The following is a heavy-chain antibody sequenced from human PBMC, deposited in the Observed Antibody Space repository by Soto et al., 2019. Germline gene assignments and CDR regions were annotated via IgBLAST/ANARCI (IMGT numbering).Heavy chain of an antibody. CDR3: AIRWGAYDPFDY. D-gene: IGHD5-12*01. CDR2: INSGGGST. Sequence: VGSLRLSCAASGFTFSSCALRWVRQAPGKGLEWVSAINSGGGSTYYADSVKGRFTISRDNSKNTLYLQMNYLRAEDTAVYYCAIRWGAYDPFDYWGQGTLVTVS. CDR1: GFTFSSCA. V-gene: IGHV3-23*01. J-gene: IGHJ4*02.